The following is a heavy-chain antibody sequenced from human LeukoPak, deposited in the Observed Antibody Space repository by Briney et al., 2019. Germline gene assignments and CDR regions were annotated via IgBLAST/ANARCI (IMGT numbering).Heavy chain of an antibody. Sequence: ASVKVSCKASGYTFTNYGITWVRQAPGQGLEWMGWINPNSGGTKYAQKFQGRVTMTRDTSIGTAYMELSRLRSDDMALYYCATITMVRGTSVWYFDLWGRGTLVTVSS. CDR2: INPNSGGT. CDR3: ATITMVRGTSVWYFDL. CDR1: GYTFTNYG. D-gene: IGHD3-10*01. J-gene: IGHJ2*01. V-gene: IGHV1-2*02.